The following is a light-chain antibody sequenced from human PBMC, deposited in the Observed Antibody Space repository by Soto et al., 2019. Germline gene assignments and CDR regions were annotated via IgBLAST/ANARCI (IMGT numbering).Light chain of an antibody. Sequence: DIQRTQSPSTLSASVGDRVTITCRASQSINSWLAWYQQKPGRAPKLLIYKASSLESGVPSRFRGSRSGTAFTLTISSLQPDDFATYYCQQYTSYATFGQGTQVEIK. CDR3: QQYTSYAT. CDR1: QSINSW. V-gene: IGKV1-5*03. CDR2: KAS. J-gene: IGKJ1*01.